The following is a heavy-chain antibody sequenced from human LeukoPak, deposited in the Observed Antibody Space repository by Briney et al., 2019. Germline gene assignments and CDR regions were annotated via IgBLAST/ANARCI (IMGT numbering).Heavy chain of an antibody. D-gene: IGHD6-13*01. J-gene: IGHJ5*02. V-gene: IGHV3-7*03. CDR2: IKQDGSEK. CDR1: GFTFTTCW. Sequence: GGSLRLSCAASGFTFTTCWMSWVRQAPGKGLEWVANIKQDGSEKYYVDSVKGRFTISRDNAKNSLYLQMNSLRAEETALYYCARRGFIAAPQFDPWGQGTLVTVSS. CDR3: ARRGFIAAPQFDP.